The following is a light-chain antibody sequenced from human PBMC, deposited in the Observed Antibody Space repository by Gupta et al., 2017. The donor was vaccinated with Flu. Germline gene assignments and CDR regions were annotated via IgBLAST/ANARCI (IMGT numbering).Light chain of an antibody. Sequence: ETVLTQSPGPLPLSPGARATLSCRASQSVSSWYVAWYQQQPGQAPRLLIYGASSRATGIPDRFSGSGSGTDFTLTISRLDPEDFAVYYCQQYGSSHSFGQGTKLEIK. J-gene: IGKJ2*03. CDR1: QSVSSWY. CDR2: GAS. V-gene: IGKV3-20*01. CDR3: QQYGSSHS.